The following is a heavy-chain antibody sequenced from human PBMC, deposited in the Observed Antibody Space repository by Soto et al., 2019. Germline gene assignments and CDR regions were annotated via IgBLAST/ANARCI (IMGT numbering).Heavy chain of an antibody. D-gene: IGHD4-4*01. V-gene: IGHV1-2*06. CDR1: GYTFTDYY. J-gene: IGHJ6*02. CDR2: INPNTGGT. CDR3: ATAYSNYVYYYYGMDV. Sequence: ASVKVSCKASGYTFTDYYIHWVRQAPGQGLEWMARINPNTGGTNSAQKFQGRVTMTRDTSISTAYMELSRLRSDDTAVYYCATAYSNYVYYYYGMDVWGQGTTVTVSS.